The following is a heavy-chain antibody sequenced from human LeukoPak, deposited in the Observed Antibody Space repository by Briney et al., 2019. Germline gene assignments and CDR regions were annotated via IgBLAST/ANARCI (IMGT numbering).Heavy chain of an antibody. CDR3: ARTWGSRIDAFDI. V-gene: IGHV5-51*01. CDR1: GYSFTSYW. D-gene: IGHD3-16*01. J-gene: IGHJ3*02. Sequence: GESLKISCKGSGYSFTSYWIGWVRQMPGKGLEWMGIIYPGDSDTRYSPSFQGQVTISADKSISTAYLQWSSLKASDTAMYYRARTWGSRIDAFDIWGQGTMVTVSS. CDR2: IYPGDSDT.